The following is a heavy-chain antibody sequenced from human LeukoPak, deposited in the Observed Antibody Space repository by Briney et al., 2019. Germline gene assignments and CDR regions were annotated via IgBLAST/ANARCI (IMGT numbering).Heavy chain of an antibody. Sequence: GRSMRLSCAASEVTLRKFAMNWVRQPQGKGLDWVSAISASGVNTFYADSVKGRFTISRDNSRNTLFLQMNSLRAEDTATYYCTKASRHWGQGTLVTVSS. CDR3: TKASRH. J-gene: IGHJ4*02. CDR2: ISASGVNT. V-gene: IGHV3-23*01. CDR1: EVTLRKFA.